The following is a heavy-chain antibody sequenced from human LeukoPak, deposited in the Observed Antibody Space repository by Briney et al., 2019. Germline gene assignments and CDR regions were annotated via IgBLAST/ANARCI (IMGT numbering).Heavy chain of an antibody. D-gene: IGHD5-12*01. CDR2: IWYDGSNK. J-gene: IGHJ6*02. Sequence: GGSLRLSCVASGFTFSSDGMHWVRQTPGKGLEWVAVIWYDGSNKYYADSVKGRFTISRDNSKNTLYLQMNSLRAEDTAVYYCARDRVATINYYGMDVWGQGTTVTVSS. V-gene: IGHV3-33*01. CDR3: ARDRVATINYYGMDV. CDR1: GFTFSSDG.